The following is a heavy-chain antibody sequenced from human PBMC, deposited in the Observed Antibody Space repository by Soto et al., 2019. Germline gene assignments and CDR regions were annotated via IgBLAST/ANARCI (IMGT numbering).Heavy chain of an antibody. CDR2: ISSDGTKK. Sequence: GGSLRLSCEASGFALDTYAMHWVRQAPGKGLEWVALISSDGTKKHLADSVKGRFTISRDNSKSFVYLQMKSVRGEDTAVYYCAKAVAAAYYYHCYGMDVWGQGTTVTVSS. J-gene: IGHJ6*02. V-gene: IGHV3-30-3*01. CDR1: GFALDTYA. CDR3: AKAVAAAYYYHCYGMDV. D-gene: IGHD6-13*01.